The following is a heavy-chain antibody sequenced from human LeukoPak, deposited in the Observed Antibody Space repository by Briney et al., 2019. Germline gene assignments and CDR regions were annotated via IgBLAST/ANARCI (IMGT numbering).Heavy chain of an antibody. D-gene: IGHD3-3*01. J-gene: IGHJ6*03. CDR2: ISAYNGNT. CDR3: AREGLVAIFGVVDYYYYYMDV. Sequence: ASVKVSCKASGYTFTSYGISWVRQAPGQGLEWMGWISAYNGNTNYAQKLQGRVTMTTDTSTSTAYMELRSLRSDDTAVYYCAREGLVAIFGVVDYYYYYMDVWGKGTTVTVSS. CDR1: GYTFTSYG. V-gene: IGHV1-18*01.